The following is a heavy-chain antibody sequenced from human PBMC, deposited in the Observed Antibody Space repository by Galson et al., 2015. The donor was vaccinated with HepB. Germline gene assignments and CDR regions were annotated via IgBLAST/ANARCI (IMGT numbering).Heavy chain of an antibody. Sequence: SLRLSCAASGFTFGGSAIHWVRQASGKGLEWVGLIRSKGSNYATAYVASVEGRFTISRDGSKNTSYLLMKSLKTEDTAVYHCIRLGDLSGYSSGWGQGTLVTVSS. CDR3: IRLGDLSGYSSG. CDR1: GFTFGGSA. D-gene: IGHD6-19*01. CDR2: IRSKGSNYAT. V-gene: IGHV3-73*01. J-gene: IGHJ4*02.